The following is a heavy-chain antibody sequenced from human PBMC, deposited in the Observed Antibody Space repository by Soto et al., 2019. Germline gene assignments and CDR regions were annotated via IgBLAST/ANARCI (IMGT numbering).Heavy chain of an antibody. CDR2: IYNEFT. CDR1: GFTVTEIY. D-gene: IGHD2-15*01. J-gene: IGHJ3*02. Sequence: EVQLVESGGGLVQPGGSLRLSCVASGFTVTEIYMNWVRQAPGKGLEWVSVIYNEFTDYADSVRGRFSISTDSSKNALYHQMKSMRAEDSAVYYCVREPRYCSGGSCSIMGDAFDIWGQGTMVTVSS. CDR3: VREPRYCSGGSCSIMGDAFDI. V-gene: IGHV3-66*01.